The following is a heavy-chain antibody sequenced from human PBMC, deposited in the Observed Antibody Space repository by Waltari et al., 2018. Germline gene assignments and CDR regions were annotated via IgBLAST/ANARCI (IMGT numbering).Heavy chain of an antibody. D-gene: IGHD1-26*01. CDR1: GYSISSGYY. CDR2: IYHSGST. CDR3: ARHNGGSYRYYFDY. Sequence: QVQLQESGPGLVKPSETLSLTCAVSGYSISSGYYWGWIRQPPGKGLEWIGSIYHSGSTYYNPSLKRRVTISVDTSKNQFSLKRSSVTAADTAVYYCARHNGGSYRYYFDYWGQGTLVTVSS. J-gene: IGHJ4*02. V-gene: IGHV4-38-2*01.